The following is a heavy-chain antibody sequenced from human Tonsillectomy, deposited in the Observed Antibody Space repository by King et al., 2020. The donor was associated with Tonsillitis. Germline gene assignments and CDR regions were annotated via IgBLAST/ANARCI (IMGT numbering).Heavy chain of an antibody. CDR2: INPSGGAT. CDR3: AIVASIFAVVIDY. Sequence: VQLVESGAEVKNPGASVKVSCKASGYTFTSYYIHCVRQAPGQGLEWMGIINPSGGATTYAQKFQGRIAMTRDTSTTTVYMELHSLRSDDTAVYYCAIVASIFAVVIDYCGQGTLVTVS. D-gene: IGHD3-3*01. V-gene: IGHV1-46*03. CDR1: GYTFTSYY. J-gene: IGHJ4*02.